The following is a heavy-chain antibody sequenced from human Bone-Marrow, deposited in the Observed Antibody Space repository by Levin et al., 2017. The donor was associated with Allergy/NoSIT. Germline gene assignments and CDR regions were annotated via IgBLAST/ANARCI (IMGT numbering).Heavy chain of an antibody. J-gene: IGHJ4*02. Sequence: LSLTCAASGLTFSKYNMNWVRQSPGRGLEWVSSVSPTSSNIYYGDSVRGRFTISRDNANNSLFLEMTNLAVDDTAIYYCAGGGFGMPRAPAIFHYWGQGTPVVVSS. CDR1: GLTFSKYN. V-gene: IGHV3-21*01. D-gene: IGHD3-3*01. CDR2: VSPTSSNI. CDR3: AGGGFGMPRAPAIFHY.